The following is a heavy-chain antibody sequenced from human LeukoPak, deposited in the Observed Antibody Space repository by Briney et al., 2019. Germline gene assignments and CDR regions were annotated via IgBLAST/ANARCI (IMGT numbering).Heavy chain of an antibody. J-gene: IGHJ4*02. CDR2: IIPILGIA. Sequence: SVKVCCKASGGTFSSYAISWVRQAPGQGVEWMGRIIPILGIANYAQKFQGRVTITADKSTSTAYMELSSLRSEDTAVYYCARDPSKQWLTDYWGQGTLVTVSS. D-gene: IGHD6-19*01. CDR1: GGTFSSYA. V-gene: IGHV1-69*04. CDR3: ARDPSKQWLTDY.